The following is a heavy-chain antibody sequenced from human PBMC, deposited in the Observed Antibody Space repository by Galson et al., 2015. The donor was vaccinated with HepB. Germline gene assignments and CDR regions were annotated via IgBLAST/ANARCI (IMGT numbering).Heavy chain of an antibody. CDR2: IKSKTDGGTT. J-gene: IGHJ4*02. Sequence: SLRLSCAASGFTFSNAWMSWVRQAPGQGLECVGRIKSKTDGGTTDYAAPVKGRFTISRDDSKNTLYLQMNSLKTEDIDVYYCTTGDSILFDYWGQGTLVTVSS. D-gene: IGHD2-21*01. V-gene: IGHV3-15*01. CDR3: TTGDSILFDY. CDR1: GFTFSNAW.